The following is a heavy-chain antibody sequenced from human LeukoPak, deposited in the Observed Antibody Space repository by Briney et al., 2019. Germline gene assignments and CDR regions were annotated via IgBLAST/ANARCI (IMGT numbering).Heavy chain of an antibody. D-gene: IGHD3-22*01. CDR3: ARDRNYYDSSGYYAYGAFDI. CDR2: ISSSGSTI. CDR1: GLTFSSYE. J-gene: IGHJ3*02. Sequence: GGSLRLSCAASGLTFSSYEMTWFRQAPGKGLEWVSYISSSGSTIYYADSVKGRFTISRDNAKNSLYLQMNSLRAEDTAVYYCARDRNYYDSSGYYAYGAFDIWGQGTMVTVSS. V-gene: IGHV3-48*03.